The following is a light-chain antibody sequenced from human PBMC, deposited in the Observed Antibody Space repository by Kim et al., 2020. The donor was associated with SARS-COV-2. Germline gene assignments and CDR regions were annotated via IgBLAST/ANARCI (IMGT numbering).Light chain of an antibody. J-gene: IGLJ3*02. Sequence: SVKLAFTLSNGAHTYSIGWHQRQRGKGPRYLMRVNSDGSHSKGDGFPDRFSGSSSGAERYLTISSLLSDDEADYYCQMWGPGMRVFGGVTKLTAL. CDR1: NGAHTYS. CDR2: VNSDGSH. CDR3: QMWGPGMRV. V-gene: IGLV4-69*01.